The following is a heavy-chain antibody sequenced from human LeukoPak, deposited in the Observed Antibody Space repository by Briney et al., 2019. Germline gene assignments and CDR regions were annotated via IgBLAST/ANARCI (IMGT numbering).Heavy chain of an antibody. CDR1: GFTFSNAW. CDR2: IKSKTDGWTT. D-gene: IGHD3-10*01. CDR3: TLGDPYGSGSYFDY. Sequence: PGGSLRLSCAASGFTFSNAWMSWVRQAPGKGLEWVGRIKSKTDGWTTDYAAPVKGRFTISRDDSKNTLYLQMNSLKTEDTAVYYCTLGDPYGSGSYFDYWGQGTLVTVSA. J-gene: IGHJ4*02. V-gene: IGHV3-15*01.